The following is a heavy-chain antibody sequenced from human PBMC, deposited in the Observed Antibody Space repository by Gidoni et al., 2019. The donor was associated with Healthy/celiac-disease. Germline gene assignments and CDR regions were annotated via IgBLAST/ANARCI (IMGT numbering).Heavy chain of an antibody. D-gene: IGHD1-26*01. Sequence: QVQLVQSGAEVKKPGASVKVSCTASGYTFTSYYMHWVRQAPGQGLEWMGIINPSGGSTSYAQKFQGRVTMTRDTSTSTVYMELSSLRSEDTAVYYCARDPYSRLSGIIATGFDPWGQGTLVTVSS. CDR3: ARDPYSRLSGIIATGFDP. CDR1: GYTFTSYY. V-gene: IGHV1-46*03. J-gene: IGHJ5*02. CDR2: INPSGGST.